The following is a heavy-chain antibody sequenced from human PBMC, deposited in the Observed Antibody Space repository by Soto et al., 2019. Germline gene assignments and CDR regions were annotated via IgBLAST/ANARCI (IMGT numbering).Heavy chain of an antibody. CDR1: GGSISSSSYY. V-gene: IGHV4-39*01. CDR3: ARRGDSSGYHYYYYGMDV. J-gene: IGHJ6*02. CDR2: IYYSGST. Sequence: PSETLSLTCTVSGGSISSSSYYWGWIRQPPGKGLEWIGSIYYSGSTYYNPSLKSRVTISVDTSKNQFSLKLSSVTAADTAVYYCARRGDSSGYHYYYYGMDVWGQGTTFTVSS. D-gene: IGHD3-22*01.